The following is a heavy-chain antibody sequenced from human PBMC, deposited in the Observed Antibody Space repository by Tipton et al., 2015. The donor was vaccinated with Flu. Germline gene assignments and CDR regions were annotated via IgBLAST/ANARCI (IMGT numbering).Heavy chain of an antibody. D-gene: IGHD3-3*01. CDR3: ARDTIFGVAH. CDR1: GASISSRSYY. J-gene: IGHJ4*02. Sequence: TLSLTCTVSGASISSRSYYWGWIRQPPGKGLEWIGCIYYSGSTYYNPSLKSRVTISVDTSKNQFSLKLSSVTAADTAVYYCARDTIFGVAHWGQGTLVTVSS. CDR2: IYYSGST. V-gene: IGHV4-39*07.